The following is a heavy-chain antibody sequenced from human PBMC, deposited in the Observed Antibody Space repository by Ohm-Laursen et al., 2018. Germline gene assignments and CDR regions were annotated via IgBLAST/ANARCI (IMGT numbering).Heavy chain of an antibody. J-gene: IGHJ4*02. Sequence: SLRLSCSASGFTFSSYGMHWVRQAPGKGLEWVAVICYDGSNKYYADSVKGRFTISRDNSKNTLYLQMNSLRAEDTAVYYCARDTSTGGIDYWGQGTLVTVSS. D-gene: IGHD2-8*02. CDR1: GFTFSSYG. V-gene: IGHV3-33*01. CDR3: ARDTSTGGIDY. CDR2: ICYDGSNK.